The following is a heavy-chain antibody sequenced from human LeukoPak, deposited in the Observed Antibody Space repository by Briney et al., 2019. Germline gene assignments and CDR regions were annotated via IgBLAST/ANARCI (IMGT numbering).Heavy chain of an antibody. D-gene: IGHD6-19*01. V-gene: IGHV3-48*03. CDR3: ARVFHSSGPTPDNS. Sequence: GGSLRLSCAASGFTFSSYEMNWVRQAPGKGLEWVSYISSSGSTIYYADSVKGRFTISRDNAKNSLYLQTNSLRADDTAVYYCARVFHSSGPTPDNSWGQGTLVTVSS. CDR1: GFTFSSYE. J-gene: IGHJ4*02. CDR2: ISSSGSTI.